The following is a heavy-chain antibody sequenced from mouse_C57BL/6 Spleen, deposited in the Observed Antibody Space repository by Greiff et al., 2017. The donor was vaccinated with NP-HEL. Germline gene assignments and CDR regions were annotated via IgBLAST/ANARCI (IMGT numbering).Heavy chain of an antibody. V-gene: IGHV1-82*01. CDR2: IYPGDGDT. CDR3: ARSGIYDGYPFDY. J-gene: IGHJ2*01. D-gene: IGHD2-3*01. Sequence: VKLMESGPELVKPGASVKISCKASGYAFSSSWMNWVKQRPGKGLEWIGRIYPGDGDTNYNGKFKGKATLTADKSSSTAYMQLSSLTSEDSAVYFCARSGIYDGYPFDYWGQGTTLTVSS. CDR1: GYAFSSSW.